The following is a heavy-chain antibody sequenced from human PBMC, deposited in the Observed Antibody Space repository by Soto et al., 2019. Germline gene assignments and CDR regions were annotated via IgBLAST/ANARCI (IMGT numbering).Heavy chain of an antibody. D-gene: IGHD6-6*01. J-gene: IGHJ6*02. CDR2: IKQDGGEK. Sequence: EVQLVESGGGLVQPGGSLRLSCAASGFTFSSYWMSWVRQAPGKGLEWVANIKQDGGEKFYVDSVKGRFTISRDNAKNSLYLQMNSLRVEDTAVYYCARVYNSSSGRGMDVWGQGTTVTVSS. CDR1: GFTFSSYW. CDR3: ARVYNSSSGRGMDV. V-gene: IGHV3-7*04.